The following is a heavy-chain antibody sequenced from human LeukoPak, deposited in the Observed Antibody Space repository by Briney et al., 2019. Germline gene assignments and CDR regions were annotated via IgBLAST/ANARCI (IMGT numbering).Heavy chain of an antibody. J-gene: IGHJ4*02. CDR2: IYTSGGT. V-gene: IGHV4-4*09. CDR3: ARLTRLSTSPDRYYLEY. CDR1: GDSISSYY. D-gene: IGHD6-6*01. Sequence: SETLSLTCTASGDSISSYYWSWIRQPPGKGLEGMGYIYTSGGTNYIPSLKGRVTISIDTSKNQFSLKLSSVTAADSAVYYCARLTRLSTSPDRYYLEYWGQGTLVTVSS.